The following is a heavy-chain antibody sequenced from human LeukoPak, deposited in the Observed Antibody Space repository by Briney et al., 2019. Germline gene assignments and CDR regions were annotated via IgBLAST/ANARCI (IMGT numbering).Heavy chain of an antibody. CDR3: VSSPRLDP. J-gene: IGHJ5*02. V-gene: IGHV4-4*09. CDR1: GTSISSYY. CDR2: IRNSVTSY. Sequence: PSETLSLTCTVSGTSISSYYWSWVRQPPGKGLEWIGYIRNSVTSYTDNPSLQSRVTISVDTSKSQFSLKVTSMTAADTAVYYCVSSPRLDPWGQGILVTVSS.